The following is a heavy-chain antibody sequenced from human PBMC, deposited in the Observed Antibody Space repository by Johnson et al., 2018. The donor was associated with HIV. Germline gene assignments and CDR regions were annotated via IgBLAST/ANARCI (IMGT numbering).Heavy chain of an antibody. D-gene: IGHD5-12*01. CDR3: ARDASGYEEWAFDI. V-gene: IGHV3-30*04. J-gene: IGHJ3*02. CDR1: GFTFSSYA. CDR2: ISYDGSNK. Sequence: QVQLVESGGGLIQPGGSLRLSCAASGFTFSSYAIHWVRQAPGEGLEWVAVISYDGSNKYYADSVKSRFTISRDNSKNTLYLQMNSLRAEDTAVYYCARDASGYEEWAFDIWGQGTMVTVSS.